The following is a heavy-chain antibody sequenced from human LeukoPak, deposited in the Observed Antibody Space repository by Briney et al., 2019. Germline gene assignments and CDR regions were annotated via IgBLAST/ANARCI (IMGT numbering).Heavy chain of an antibody. V-gene: IGHV3-23*01. CDR1: GFTFSSYA. J-gene: IGHJ6*02. D-gene: IGHD3-3*01. CDR3: AAAYFGVDQYYYGMDV. CDR2: ISGSGGLT. Sequence: GGSLRLSCAASGFTFSSYAMSWVRQAPGKGLEWVSGISGSGGLTYYADSVKGRFTISRDSSKNTLYLQMNSLRAEDTAVYYCAAAYFGVDQYYYGMDVWGQGTTVTVSS.